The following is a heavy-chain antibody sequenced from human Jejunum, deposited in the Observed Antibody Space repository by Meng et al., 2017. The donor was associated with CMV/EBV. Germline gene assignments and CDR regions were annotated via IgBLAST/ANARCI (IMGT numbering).Heavy chain of an antibody. V-gene: IGHV4-59*01. J-gene: IGHJ6*02. D-gene: IGHD5-12*01. CDR3: ARALGDIMAADGMDV. CDR1: GGSISPYY. CDR2: IHYSGTP. Sequence: GGSISPYYWSWIRQSPEKGLEWIGYIHYSGTPNYNPSLKSRVTISVDTSKNQFSLKVTSVTAADTAVYYCARALGDIMAADGMDVWGQGTTVTVSS.